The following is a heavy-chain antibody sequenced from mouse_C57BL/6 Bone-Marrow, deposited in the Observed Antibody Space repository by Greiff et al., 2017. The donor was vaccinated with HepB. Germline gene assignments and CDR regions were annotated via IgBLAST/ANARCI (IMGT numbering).Heavy chain of an antibody. Sequence: EVQRVESGPGLVKPSQSLSLTCSVTGYSITSGYYWNWIRQFPGNKLEWMGYISYDGSNNYNPSLKNRISITRDTSKNQFFLKLNSVTTEDTATYYCARSYGNYLAYWGQGTLVTVSA. CDR3: ARSYGNYLAY. CDR2: ISYDGSN. CDR1: GYSITSGYY. D-gene: IGHD2-1*01. J-gene: IGHJ3*01. V-gene: IGHV3-6*01.